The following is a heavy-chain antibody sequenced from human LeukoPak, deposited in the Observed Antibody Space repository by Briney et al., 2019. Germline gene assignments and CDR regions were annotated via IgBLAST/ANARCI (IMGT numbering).Heavy chain of an antibody. CDR3: ARDGIDY. CDR1: GFTFSNYW. Sequence: GRSLRLSCVGSGFTFSNYWMSWVRQAPGKGLEWVANIKQDGSEKCYVDSVKGRFTISRDNAKNSVYLQMNSLRAEDTAVYYCARDGIDYWGQGTLVTVSS. J-gene: IGHJ4*02. D-gene: IGHD1-14*01. CDR2: IKQDGSEK. V-gene: IGHV3-7*03.